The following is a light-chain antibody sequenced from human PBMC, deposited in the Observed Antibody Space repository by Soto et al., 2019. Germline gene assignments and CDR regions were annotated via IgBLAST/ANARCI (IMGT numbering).Light chain of an antibody. CDR3: SSYAGSSNV. J-gene: IGLJ1*01. Sequence: QSALTQPPSASGSPGQSVAISCTGTSSDVGGYNYVSWYQQHPGKDPKLMIYEVNKRPSGVPDRFSGSKSGNTASLTVSGLQAEDEADYYCSSYAGSSNVFGTGTKLPVL. V-gene: IGLV2-8*01. CDR2: EVN. CDR1: SSDVGGYNY.